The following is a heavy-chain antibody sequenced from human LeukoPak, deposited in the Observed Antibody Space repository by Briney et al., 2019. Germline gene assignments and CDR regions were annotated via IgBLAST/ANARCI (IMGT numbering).Heavy chain of an antibody. CDR2: IVVGSGNT. Sequence: SVRVSCKASGFTFTSSAMQWVRQARGQRLEWIGWIVVGSGNTNYAQKFQERVTITRDMSTSTAYMELSSLRSEDTAVYYCAADREGGSYAFDYWGQGTLVTVSS. V-gene: IGHV1-58*02. CDR3: AADREGGSYAFDY. D-gene: IGHD1-26*01. J-gene: IGHJ4*02. CDR1: GFTFTSSA.